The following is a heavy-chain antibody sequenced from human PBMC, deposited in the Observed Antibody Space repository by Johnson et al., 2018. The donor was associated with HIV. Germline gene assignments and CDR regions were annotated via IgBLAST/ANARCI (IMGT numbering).Heavy chain of an antibody. CDR2: VYSGGTT. V-gene: IGHV3-66*02. Sequence: VQLVESGGGLVQPGGSLRLSCAASGFTVSSNYMSWVRQAPGKGLESVSVVYSGGTTHYADSVKGRSTISRDNSKNTLYLQMNILRAEDTAVYYCTRRSPYDAFDIWGQGTMVTVSS. CDR3: TRRSPYDAFDI. J-gene: IGHJ3*02. CDR1: GFTVSSNY.